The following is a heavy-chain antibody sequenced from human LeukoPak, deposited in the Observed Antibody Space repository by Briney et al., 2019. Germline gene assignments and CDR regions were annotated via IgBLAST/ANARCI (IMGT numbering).Heavy chain of an antibody. V-gene: IGHV3-66*01. CDR1: GFTVSNSY. J-gene: IGHJ4*02. D-gene: IGHD6-19*01. Sequence: GGSLRLSCAASGFTVSNSYINWVRQAPGKGLEWVSPIYSGGSTYHADSVKDRFTISRDNSKNTVYLQMNSLRAEDTAVYYYAKTPTSGWFYFDYWGQGTPVTVSS. CDR2: IYSGGST. CDR3: AKTPTSGWFYFDY.